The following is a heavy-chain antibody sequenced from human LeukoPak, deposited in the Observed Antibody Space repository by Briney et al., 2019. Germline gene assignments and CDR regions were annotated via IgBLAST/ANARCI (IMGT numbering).Heavy chain of an antibody. J-gene: IGHJ4*02. Sequence: ASVKVSFKASGHTGTGYYMHWVRQAPGQGLGWMGWIYPNSGGTNYAQKFQGRVTMTRDTSISTAYMELSRLRSDDTAVYYCAREPSGSGSYDYWGQGTLVTVSS. CDR3: AREPSGSGSYDY. V-gene: IGHV1-2*02. CDR1: GHTGTGYY. D-gene: IGHD3-10*01. CDR2: IYPNSGGT.